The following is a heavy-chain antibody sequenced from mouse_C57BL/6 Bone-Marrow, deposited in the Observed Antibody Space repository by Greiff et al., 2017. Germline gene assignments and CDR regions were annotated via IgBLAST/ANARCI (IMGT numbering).Heavy chain of an antibody. CDR1: GFTFSSYG. J-gene: IGHJ4*01. D-gene: IGHD2-5*01. CDR3: ARHEDYYSNYDHYAMDY. Sequence: EVQLVESGGDLVKPGGSLKLSCAASGFTFSSYGMSWVRQTPDKRLEWVATISSGGSYTYYPDSVKGRFTISRDNAKNTLYLQMSSLKSEDTAMYYCARHEDYYSNYDHYAMDYWGQGTSVTVSS. CDR2: ISSGGSYT. V-gene: IGHV5-6*01.